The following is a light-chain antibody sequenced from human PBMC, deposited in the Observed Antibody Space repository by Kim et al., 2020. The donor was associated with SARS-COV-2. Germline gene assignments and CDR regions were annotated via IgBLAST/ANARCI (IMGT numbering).Light chain of an antibody. CDR2: RAS. V-gene: IGKV3-15*01. Sequence: SNNLAWYQQKPGQAPRLLIYRASTRATGIPARFSGSGSGTEFTLTISSLQSEDFAVYYCQQFHNWPPITFGQGTRLEIK. CDR1: SNN. J-gene: IGKJ5*01. CDR3: QQFHNWPPIT.